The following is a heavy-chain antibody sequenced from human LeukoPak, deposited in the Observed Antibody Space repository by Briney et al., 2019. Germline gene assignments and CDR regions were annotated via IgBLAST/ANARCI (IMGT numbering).Heavy chain of an antibody. V-gene: IGHV4-59*01. J-gene: IGHJ3*02. D-gene: IGHD3-22*01. Sequence: SETLSLTCTVSGGSIGSYYWSWIRQPPGKGLEWIGYIYDSGSTNYNPSLKSRVTISVDTSKNQFSLKLSSVTAADTAVYYCACLTTADAFDIWGQGTMVTVSS. CDR1: GGSIGSYY. CDR2: IYDSGST. CDR3: ACLTTADAFDI.